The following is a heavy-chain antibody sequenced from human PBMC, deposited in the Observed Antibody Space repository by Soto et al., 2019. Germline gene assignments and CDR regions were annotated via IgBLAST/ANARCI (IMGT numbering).Heavy chain of an antibody. CDR2: IEPRSGGT. J-gene: IGHJ4*02. CDR1: GYIITAYY. CDR3: ARDDYGIYPY. Sequence: QVQLVQSGPEVQKPGASVQVSCKASGYIITAYYIHWVRQAPGQGLEWMGWIEPRSGGTVYAQNFQGRVTMTRDTSISTVYMDLSGLRSDDTALYYCARDDYGIYPYWGQGTLVTVSS. D-gene: IGHD1-26*01. V-gene: IGHV1-2*02.